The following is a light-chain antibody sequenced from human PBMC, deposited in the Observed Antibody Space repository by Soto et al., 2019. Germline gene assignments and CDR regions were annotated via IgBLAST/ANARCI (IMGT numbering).Light chain of an antibody. CDR1: SSDVGGYNY. V-gene: IGLV2-14*01. Sequence: QSALTQPASVSASPGQSITISCTGTSSDVGGYNYVSWYQQHPDKAPKLMIYEVSNRPSGVSNRFSGSKSGHTASLTISGLQSEDEADYFCTSYTSYSTLDVFGTGTQLTVL. J-gene: IGLJ1*01. CDR2: EVS. CDR3: TSYTSYSTLDV.